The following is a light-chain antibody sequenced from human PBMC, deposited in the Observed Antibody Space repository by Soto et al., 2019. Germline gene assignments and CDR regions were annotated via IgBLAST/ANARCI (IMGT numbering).Light chain of an antibody. CDR3: SAWDDSLSGPK. V-gene: IGLV1-47*01. CDR1: SSNIGSNY. J-gene: IGLJ2*01. CDR2: RNN. Sequence: QSVLTQPPSASGTPGQRVTISCSGSSSNIGSNYVYWYQQLPGPAPKLLIYRNNQRPSGVPDRFSGSKSGTSASLAISGLRSEDEADYYWSAWDDSLSGPKFGGGTKLTVL.